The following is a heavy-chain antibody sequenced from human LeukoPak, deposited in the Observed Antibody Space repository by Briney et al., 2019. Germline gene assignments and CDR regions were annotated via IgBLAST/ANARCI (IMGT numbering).Heavy chain of an antibody. CDR2: ISYDGSNK. J-gene: IGHJ5*02. CDR1: GFTFSSYA. V-gene: IGHV3-30*04. Sequence: GRSLRLSCAASGFTFSSYAMHWVRQAPGKGLEWVAVISYDGSNKYYADSVKGRFTISRDNSKNTLYLQMNSLRAEDTAVYYCAKDRSLTPYNWFDPWGQGTLVTVSS. CDR3: AKDRSLTPYNWFDP.